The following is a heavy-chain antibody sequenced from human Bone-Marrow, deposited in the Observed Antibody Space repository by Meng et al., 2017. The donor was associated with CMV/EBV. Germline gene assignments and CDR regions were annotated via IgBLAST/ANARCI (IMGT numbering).Heavy chain of an antibody. D-gene: IGHD6-6*01. CDR1: GGTFNYYA. CDR2: IIPILDIV. CDR3: ARDQTDSTSSKDY. Sequence: SVKVSCKASGGTFNYYAINWVRQAPGQGLEWMGGIIPILDIVNYAQKFPGRVTITADTSTGTAYMELNSLKSEDKAVYYWARDQTDSTSSKDYWGQGTLVTVSS. J-gene: IGHJ4*02. V-gene: IGHV1-69*10.